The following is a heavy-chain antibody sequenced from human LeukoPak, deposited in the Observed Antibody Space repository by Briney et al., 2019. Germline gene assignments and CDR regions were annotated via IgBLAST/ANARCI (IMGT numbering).Heavy chain of an antibody. J-gene: IGHJ4*02. CDR2: ISSSSSTI. CDR3: ARGPMFRGVIIRRSKSGYFDY. Sequence: GGSLRLSCAASGFTFSSYSMNWVRQAPGKGLEWVSYISSSSSTIYYADSVKGRFSISRDNAKNSLYLQVNSLRVEDTAVYYCARGPMFRGVIIRRSKSGYFDYWGQGTLVTVSS. D-gene: IGHD3-10*01. CDR1: GFTFSSYS. V-gene: IGHV3-48*04.